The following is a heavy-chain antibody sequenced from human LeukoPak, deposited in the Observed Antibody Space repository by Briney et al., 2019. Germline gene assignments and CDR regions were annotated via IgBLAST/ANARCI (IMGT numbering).Heavy chain of an antibody. Sequence: GGSLRLSCAASGFTFSSYSMNWVRQAPGKGLEWMSYISYGSTTIYYADSVKGRFTISRDNAKNSLYLQMNSLRAEDTSVYYCARSHSSASGTAWDYWGQGTLVTVSS. D-gene: IGHD6-6*01. J-gene: IGHJ4*02. CDR2: ISYGSTTI. V-gene: IGHV3-48*04. CDR3: ARSHSSASGTAWDY. CDR1: GFTFSSYS.